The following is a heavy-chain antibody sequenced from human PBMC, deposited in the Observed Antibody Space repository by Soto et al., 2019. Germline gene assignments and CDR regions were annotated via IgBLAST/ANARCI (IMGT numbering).Heavy chain of an antibody. CDR3: ARRCSSTSCYAKKSDYYYYYGMDV. CDR2: IYYSGST. Sequence: SLTISLTCTVGGCSISSSSYYWVWICQPTGKVLEWIGSIYYSGSTYYNPSLKSRVTISVDTSKNQFSLKLSSVTAADTAVYYCARRCSSTSCYAKKSDYYYYYGMDVWVQGTSVS. V-gene: IGHV4-39*01. J-gene: IGHJ6*02. D-gene: IGHD2-2*01. CDR1: GCSISSSSYY.